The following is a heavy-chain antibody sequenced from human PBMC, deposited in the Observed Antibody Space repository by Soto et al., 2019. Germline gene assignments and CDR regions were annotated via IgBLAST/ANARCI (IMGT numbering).Heavy chain of an antibody. Sequence: ASVKVSCKASGYTLTGYYMRWVRQAPGQGLEWMGWINPNSGGTNYAQKFQGWVTMTRDTSISTAYMELSRLRSDDTAVYYCARSYYDFWSGYSGGYYYGMDVWGQGTTVTVSS. V-gene: IGHV1-2*04. CDR1: GYTLTGYY. D-gene: IGHD3-3*01. CDR3: ARSYYDFWSGYSGGYYYGMDV. CDR2: INPNSGGT. J-gene: IGHJ6*02.